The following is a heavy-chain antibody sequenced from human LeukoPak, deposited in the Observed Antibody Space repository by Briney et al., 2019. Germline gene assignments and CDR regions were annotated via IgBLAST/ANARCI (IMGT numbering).Heavy chain of an antibody. D-gene: IGHD6-25*01. CDR1: GFTFSSYA. J-gene: IGHJ4*02. V-gene: IGHV3-30*04. CDR3: TAAATFDY. Sequence: GGSLRLSCAASGFTFSSYAMHWVRQAPGKGLEWVAVISYDGSNKYYADSVKGRFTISRDNSKNTLYLQMNSLRAEDTAVYYYTAAATFDYWGQGTLVTVSS. CDR2: ISYDGSNK.